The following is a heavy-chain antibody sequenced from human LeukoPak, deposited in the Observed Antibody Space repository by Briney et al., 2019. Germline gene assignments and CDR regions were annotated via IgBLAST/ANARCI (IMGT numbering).Heavy chain of an antibody. CDR2: IYHSGST. D-gene: IGHD2-21*01. J-gene: IGHJ4*02. V-gene: IGHV4-38-2*01. CDR1: GYSISSGYY. Sequence: SETLSLTCAVSGYSISSGYYWGWIRQPPGKGLEWIGSIYHSGSTYYNPSLKSRVNISVDTSKNTVSMQLCYVTAAAPPVYYCARRGAYCGGDCYFDYWGQGTLVTVSS. CDR3: ARRGAYCGGDCYFDY.